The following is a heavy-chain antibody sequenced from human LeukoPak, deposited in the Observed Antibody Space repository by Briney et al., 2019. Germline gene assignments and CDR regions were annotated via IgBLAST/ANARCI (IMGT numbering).Heavy chain of an antibody. CDR1: GFTFSDYY. V-gene: IGHV3-23*01. CDR3: AKDEAAKTYYYDSSGYPRDAFDI. CDR2: ISGSGGST. Sequence: GGSLRLSCAASGFTFSDYYMSWIRQAPGKGLEWVSAISGSGGSTYYADSVKGRFTISRDNSKNTLYLQMNSLRAEDTAVYYCAKDEAAKTYYYDSSGYPRDAFDIWGRGTMVTVSS. J-gene: IGHJ3*02. D-gene: IGHD3-22*01.